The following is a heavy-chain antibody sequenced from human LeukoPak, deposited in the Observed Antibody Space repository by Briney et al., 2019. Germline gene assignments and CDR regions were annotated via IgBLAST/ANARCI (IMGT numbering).Heavy chain of an antibody. J-gene: IGHJ4*02. CDR3: ARPLRANILTGPPMRY. CDR2: MNPNSGNT. V-gene: IGHV1-8*01. Sequence: ASVKVSCKASGYTFTSYDINWVRHATGQGLEWMGWMNPNSGNTGYAQKFQGRVTMTRNTSISTAYMELSSLRSEDTAVYYCARPLRANILTGPPMRYWGQGTLVTVSS. CDR1: GYTFTSYD. D-gene: IGHD3-9*01.